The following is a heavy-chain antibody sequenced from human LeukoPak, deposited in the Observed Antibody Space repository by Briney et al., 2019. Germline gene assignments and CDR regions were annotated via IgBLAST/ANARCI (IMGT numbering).Heavy chain of an antibody. CDR1: GYTFTGYY. CDR2: INPNSGGT. Sequence: ASVKVSCKASGYTFTGYYMHWVRQAPGQGLEWMGWINPNSGGTNYAQKFQGRVTMTRDTSISTAYMELSRLRSDDTAVYYCARDTYYDFWSGYPRPFDYWGQGTLVTVSS. J-gene: IGHJ4*02. V-gene: IGHV1-2*02. D-gene: IGHD3-3*01. CDR3: ARDTYYDFWSGYPRPFDY.